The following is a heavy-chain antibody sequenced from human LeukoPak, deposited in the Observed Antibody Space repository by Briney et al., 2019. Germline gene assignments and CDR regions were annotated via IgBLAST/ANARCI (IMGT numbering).Heavy chain of an antibody. CDR3: ARGYWEGDYYDSSGYYYNDAFDI. CDR1: GYTFTSYY. Sequence: ASVKVSCKASGYTFTSYYLHWVRQAPGQGLEWMGINSPSGSGTTYAQKLQGRVTMTTDTSTSTVYMELSSLRSEDTAVYYCARGYWEGDYYDSSGYYYNDAFDIWGQGTMVTVSS. V-gene: IGHV1-46*01. D-gene: IGHD3-22*01. CDR2: NSPSGSGT. J-gene: IGHJ3*02.